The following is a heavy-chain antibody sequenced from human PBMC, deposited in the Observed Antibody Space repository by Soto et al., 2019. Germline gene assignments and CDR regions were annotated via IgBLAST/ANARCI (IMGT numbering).Heavy chain of an antibody. D-gene: IGHD3-3*01. CDR2: ISAYNGNT. Sequence: ASVKVSCKASGYTFTSYGISWVRQAPGQGLEWMGWISAYNGNTNYAQKLQGRVTMTTDTSTSTAYMELRSLRSDDTAVYYCARDLFLEWLPDEIYFDYWGHGSLVTVSS. CDR3: ARDLFLEWLPDEIYFDY. J-gene: IGHJ4*01. V-gene: IGHV1-18*01. CDR1: GYTFTSYG.